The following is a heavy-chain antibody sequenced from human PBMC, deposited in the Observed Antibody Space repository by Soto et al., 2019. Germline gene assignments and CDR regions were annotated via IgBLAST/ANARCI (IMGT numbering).Heavy chain of an antibody. J-gene: IGHJ6*02. CDR1: GGTFGNSA. Sequence: QVQLVQSGAEVKKPGSSVTVSCKASGGTFGNSAISWVRQAPGQGLEWVGGIIPMFPTPDYAQKFQGRVTITADESTSTAYMELTSLRSEDTAVYYCARDKDRLQFGGNYYYAMYDWGQGTTVTV. V-gene: IGHV1-69*12. CDR3: ARDKDRLQFGGNYYYAMYD. D-gene: IGHD5-12*01. CDR2: IIPMFPTP.